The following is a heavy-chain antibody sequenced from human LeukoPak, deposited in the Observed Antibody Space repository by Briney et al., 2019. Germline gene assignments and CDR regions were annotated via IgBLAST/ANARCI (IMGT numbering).Heavy chain of an antibody. CDR1: GGSFSGYY. J-gene: IGHJ4*02. D-gene: IGHD3-22*01. CDR3: ARRKGRGYYYDSSGYYYDY. Sequence: PSETLSLTCAVYGGSFSGYYWSWIRQPPGKGLEWIGEINHSGSTNYNPSLKSRVTISVDTSKNQFSLKLSSVTAADTAVYYCARRKGRGYYYDSSGYYYDYWGQGTLVTVSS. CDR2: INHSGST. V-gene: IGHV4-34*01.